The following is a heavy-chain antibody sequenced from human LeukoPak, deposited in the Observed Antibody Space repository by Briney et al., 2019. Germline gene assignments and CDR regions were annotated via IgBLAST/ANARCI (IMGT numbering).Heavy chain of an antibody. V-gene: IGHV3-74*01. CDR1: GFTFTSYL. CDR3: ARGRYYGMDV. J-gene: IGHJ6*02. CDR2: VNSDGSST. Sequence: GGSLRLSCAPSGFTFTSYLMHGVRPAPGKGLVWVSRVNSDGSSTTYADSVKGRFTISRDNAKNTLYLQMKSLRAEDTAVYYCARGRYYGMDVWGQGTTVTVSS.